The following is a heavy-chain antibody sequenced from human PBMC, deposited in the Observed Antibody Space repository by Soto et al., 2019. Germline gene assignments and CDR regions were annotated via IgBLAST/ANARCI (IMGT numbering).Heavy chain of an antibody. D-gene: IGHD4-17*01. CDR2: INAGNGNT. Sequence: QVQLVQSGAEEKKPGASVKVSCKASGYTFTSYAMHWVRQAPGQRLEWMGWINAGNGNTKYSQKFQGRVTITRDTYASTGYMELSSLRSGDRAVYYCASESYGGEFDYWGQGTLVTVSS. V-gene: IGHV1-3*05. CDR1: GYTFTSYA. CDR3: ASESYGGEFDY. J-gene: IGHJ4*02.